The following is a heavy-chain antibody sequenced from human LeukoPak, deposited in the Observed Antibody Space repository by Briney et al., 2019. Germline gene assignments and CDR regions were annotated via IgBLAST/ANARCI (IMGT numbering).Heavy chain of an antibody. CDR1: GGSISNYY. V-gene: IGHV4-59*01. J-gene: IGHJ4*02. CDR2: IYYSGST. Sequence: SETLSLTCTVSGGSISNYYWTWIRQPPGKGLECIGYIYYSGSTNYNPSLKSRVTISVDTSKNQFSLKLSSVTAADTAVYYCARSTMVRGVIDRFDYWGQGTLVTVSS. D-gene: IGHD3-10*01. CDR3: ARSTMVRGVIDRFDY.